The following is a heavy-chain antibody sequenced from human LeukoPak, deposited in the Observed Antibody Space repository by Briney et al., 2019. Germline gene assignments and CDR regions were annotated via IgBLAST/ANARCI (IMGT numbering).Heavy chain of an antibody. J-gene: IGHJ4*02. D-gene: IGHD2-15*01. CDR2: ISSSGRST. V-gene: IGHV3-48*03. CDR3: ARDPDCSGGRCSERGLDY. Sequence: GGSLRLSXAASGFTLSDYEMNWIRQPPGKGLEWVAYISSSGRSTYYADSVKGRFTISRDNTKNTLCLQMDSLRAEDTAVYYCARDPDCSGGRCSERGLDYWGQGTLVTVSS. CDR1: GFTLSDYE.